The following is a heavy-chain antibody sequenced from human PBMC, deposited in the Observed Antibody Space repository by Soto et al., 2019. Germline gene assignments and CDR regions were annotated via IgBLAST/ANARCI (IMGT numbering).Heavy chain of an antibody. D-gene: IGHD2-2*01. V-gene: IGHV1-69*01. CDR2: IIPIFGTA. CDR1: GGTFSSYA. J-gene: IGHJ4*02. CDR3: ARRGCSSTICHVPYFDY. Sequence: QVQLVQSGAEVKKPGSSVKVSCKASGGTFSSYAISWVRQAPGQGLEWMGGIIPIFGTANYAQKFQGRVTITADESTSTAYMELSSLRSEDTAVYYCARRGCSSTICHVPYFDYWGQGTLVTVSS.